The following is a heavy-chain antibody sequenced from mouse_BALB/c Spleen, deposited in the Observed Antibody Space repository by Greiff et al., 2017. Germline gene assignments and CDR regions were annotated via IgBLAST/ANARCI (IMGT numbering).Heavy chain of an antibody. Sequence: VKLQESGAELARPGASVKLSCKASGYTFTSYWMQWVKQRPGQGLEWIGAIYPGDGDTRYTQKFKGKATLTADKSSSTAYMQLSSPTSEDSAVYYCTSGDYDGTAWFAYWGQGTLVTVSA. V-gene: IGHV1-87*01. D-gene: IGHD2-4*01. CDR1: GYTFTSYW. CDR3: TSGDYDGTAWFAY. CDR2: IYPGDGDT. J-gene: IGHJ3*01.